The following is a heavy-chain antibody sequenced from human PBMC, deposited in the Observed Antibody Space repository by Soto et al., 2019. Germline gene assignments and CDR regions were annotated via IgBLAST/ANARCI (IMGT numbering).Heavy chain of an antibody. Sequence: GGSLRLSCAASGFTFSSYGMHWVRQAPGKGLEWVAVISYDGSKKYYADSVKGRFTISRDNSKNTLYLQMNSLRAEDKAVYYCAKDPRSGLRYFDWLLGLVDYWGQGTLVTVSS. CDR3: AKDPRSGLRYFDWLLGLVDY. D-gene: IGHD3-9*01. J-gene: IGHJ4*02. V-gene: IGHV3-30*18. CDR2: ISYDGSKK. CDR1: GFTFSSYG.